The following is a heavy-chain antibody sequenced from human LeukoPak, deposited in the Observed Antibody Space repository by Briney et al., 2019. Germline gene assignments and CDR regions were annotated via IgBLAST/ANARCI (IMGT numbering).Heavy chain of an antibody. Sequence: GGSLRLSCAASRLIFSNYGMHWVRQAPGKGLEWVTFIQYDGISKYYADSVKGRFTISRDNSKNTLYLQMNSLRPEDTTVYYCVEEAGSVAGRFDHWGQGNMVTVSS. V-gene: IGHV3-30*02. D-gene: IGHD6-19*01. CDR2: IQYDGISK. J-gene: IGHJ4*02. CDR3: VEEAGSVAGRFDH. CDR1: RLIFSNYG.